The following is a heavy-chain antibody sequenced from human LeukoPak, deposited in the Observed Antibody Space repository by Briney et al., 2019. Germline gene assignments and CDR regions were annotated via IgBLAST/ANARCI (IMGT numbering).Heavy chain of an antibody. CDR3: ARLTYYYGSGSPPSDY. CDR1: GGSISSSNYY. Sequence: SETLSLTCTVSGGSISSSNYYWGWTRQPPGKGLEWIGEINHSGSTNYNPSLKSRVTISVDTSKNQFSLKLSSVTAADTAVYYCARLTYYYGSGSPPSDYWGQGTLVTVSS. D-gene: IGHD3-10*01. J-gene: IGHJ4*02. CDR2: INHSGST. V-gene: IGHV4-39*07.